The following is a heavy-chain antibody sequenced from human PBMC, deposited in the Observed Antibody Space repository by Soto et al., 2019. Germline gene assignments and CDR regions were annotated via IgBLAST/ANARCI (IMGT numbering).Heavy chain of an antibody. CDR2: ISNGGDVI. V-gene: IGHV3-11*01. CDR3: AKENWYPDL. CDR1: GFTFSDYY. J-gene: IGHJ2*01. Sequence: GGSLRLSCAASGFTFSDYYMSWIRQVPGKGLEWVSYISNGGDVIHYADSVKGRFTISRDNVDNSLYLQMNSLRVEDTAVYYCAKENWYPDLWGRGTLVTSPQ.